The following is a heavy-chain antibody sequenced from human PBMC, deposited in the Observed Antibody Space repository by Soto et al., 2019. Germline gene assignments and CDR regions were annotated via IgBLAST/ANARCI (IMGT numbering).Heavy chain of an antibody. CDR1: GYTFIIYA. CDR3: ARERYTSSFFFDY. Sequence: QVQLVQSGAEVKKPGASVTVSCKASGYTFIIYAIHWVRQAPGQRLEWMGWINAGNDNTKYSQKFEGRVTISRDTSASTVYMELSSLRSEDTSVYYCARERYTSSFFFDYWGQGSLVTVSS. V-gene: IGHV1-3*01. D-gene: IGHD6-6*01. CDR2: INAGNDNT. J-gene: IGHJ4*02.